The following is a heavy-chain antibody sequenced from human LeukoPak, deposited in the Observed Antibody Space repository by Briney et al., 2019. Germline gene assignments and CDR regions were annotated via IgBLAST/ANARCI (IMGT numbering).Heavy chain of an antibody. Sequence: SQTLSLTCTVSGGSISSAGYDWSWIRQHSGKGLEWIGNIYYSGTTYYNPSLKSRVTISVDTSKNQFSLNLNSVTAADTAVYYCARSGGGYNFDYWGQGTLVTASS. CDR2: IYYSGTT. J-gene: IGHJ4*02. V-gene: IGHV4-31*03. D-gene: IGHD5-24*01. CDR3: ARSGGGYNFDY. CDR1: GGSISSAGYD.